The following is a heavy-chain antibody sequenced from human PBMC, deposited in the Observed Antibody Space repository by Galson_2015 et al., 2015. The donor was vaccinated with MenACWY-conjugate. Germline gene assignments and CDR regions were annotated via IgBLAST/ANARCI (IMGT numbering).Heavy chain of an antibody. D-gene: IGHD2-15*01. CDR1: RFTFSTYW. CDR3: ARGARWLDD. V-gene: IGHV3-7*04. Sequence: SLRLSCAASRFTFSTYWMTWVRQAPGKGLEWAANIKPDGSQKNYVDSVKGRFTISRDNARDSLYLQMNSLRAEDTAIYYCARGARWLDDWGQGSLVTVSS. J-gene: IGHJ4*02. CDR2: IKPDGSQK.